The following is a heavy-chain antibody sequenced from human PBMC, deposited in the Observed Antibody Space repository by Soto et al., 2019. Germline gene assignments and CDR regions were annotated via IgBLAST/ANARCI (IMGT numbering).Heavy chain of an antibody. D-gene: IGHD3-22*01. CDR2: IMPFFGSG. CDR1: RGTFTNYA. Sequence: QVYLVQSGAEVKKPGSSVKVSCKALRGTFTNYAFSWVRQAPGQGLEWMGGIMPFFGSGNYAQKFQGRINSTADESTSSVYLELTSLRSEDTAVYYCARDRAGYYSHFVYWGQGTLVIVSS. V-gene: IGHV1-69*01. J-gene: IGHJ4*02. CDR3: ARDRAGYYSHFVY.